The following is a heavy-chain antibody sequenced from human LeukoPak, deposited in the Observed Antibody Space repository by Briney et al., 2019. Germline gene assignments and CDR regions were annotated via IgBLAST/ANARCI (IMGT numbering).Heavy chain of an antibody. CDR2: IYYSGST. D-gene: IGHD3-3*01. CDR3: ARRDYDFWSGYPGAAFDI. Sequence: SETLSLTCTVSGGSISSSSYYWGWNRQPPGKGLEWIGSIYYSGSTYYNPSLKSRVTISVDTSKNQFSLKLSSVTAADTAVYYCARRDYDFWSGYPGAAFDIWGQGTMVTVSS. V-gene: IGHV4-39*01. CDR1: GGSISSSSYY. J-gene: IGHJ3*02.